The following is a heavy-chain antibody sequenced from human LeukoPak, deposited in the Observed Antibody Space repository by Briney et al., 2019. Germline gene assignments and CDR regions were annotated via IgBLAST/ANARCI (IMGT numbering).Heavy chain of an antibody. CDR1: GFTFGNYA. J-gene: IGHJ4*02. D-gene: IGHD5-12*01. V-gene: IGHV3-23*01. CDR3: ARVSGYDGY. Sequence: GGSLRLSCAASGFTFGNYAMSWARQAPGKGLEWVSAISGSGGSTYYADSVKGRFTISRDNSKNTLYLQMNSLRAEDTAVYYCARVSGYDGYWGQGTLVTVSS. CDR2: ISGSGGST.